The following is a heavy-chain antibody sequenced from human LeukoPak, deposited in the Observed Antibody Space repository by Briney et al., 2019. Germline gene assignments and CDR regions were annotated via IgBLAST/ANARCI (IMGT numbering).Heavy chain of an antibody. CDR2: INPSGGST. CDR3: ARQSRCDY. CDR1: GYTFTIYY. Sequence: GASVTVSFTASGYTFTIYYMHWVRQAPGQGLEWMGIINPSGGSTSYAQKFQGRVTMTRDMSTSTVYMELSSLRSEDTAVYYCARQSRCDYWGQGTLVTVSS. V-gene: IGHV1-46*01. J-gene: IGHJ4*02.